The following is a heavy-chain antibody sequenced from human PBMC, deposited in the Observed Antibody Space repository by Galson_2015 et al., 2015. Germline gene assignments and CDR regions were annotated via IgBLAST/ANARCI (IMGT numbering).Heavy chain of an antibody. D-gene: IGHD2-15*01. V-gene: IGHV1-69*05. Sequence: SLKVSCKASGVTFSSYAISWVRQAPGQGLEWIGGIIRIFSKANYAQKFQGRVTITTDESTNTAFMELSSLRSEDTAVYYCAGRDCSGGSWYAFDIWGQGTMVTVSS. J-gene: IGHJ3*02. CDR2: IIRIFSKA. CDR1: GVTFSSYA. CDR3: AGRDCSGGSWYAFDI.